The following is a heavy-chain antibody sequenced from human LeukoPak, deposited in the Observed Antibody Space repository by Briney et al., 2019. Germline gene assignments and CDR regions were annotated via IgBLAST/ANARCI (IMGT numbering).Heavy chain of an antibody. D-gene: IGHD3-3*01. CDR1: GYTFTSYT. V-gene: IGHV1-3*03. CDR3: ARARYETRIWPKSRYDYYHYMDV. J-gene: IGHJ6*03. CDR2: INAGNGNT. Sequence: AAVKVSCKASGYTFTSYTIHWVRQAPGQRLEWMGWINAGNGNTKYSQEFQDRVTITRDTSASTAYMELSSLRSEDMAVYYCARARYETRIWPKSRYDYYHYMDVWGKGTTVTVSS.